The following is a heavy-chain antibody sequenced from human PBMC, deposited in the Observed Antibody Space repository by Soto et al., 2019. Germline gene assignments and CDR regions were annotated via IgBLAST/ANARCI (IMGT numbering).Heavy chain of an antibody. J-gene: IGHJ4*02. Sequence: PGGSLRLSCVASGFIFSGSTMHWVRQASGKGLEWVGRIRSKASSYATEYAASVNGRFTISRDDSKNTAYLQMNSLKTEDTAVYYCANKDYWGQGTLVTVSS. CDR2: IRSKASSYAT. CDR1: GFIFSGST. V-gene: IGHV3-73*01. CDR3: ANKDY.